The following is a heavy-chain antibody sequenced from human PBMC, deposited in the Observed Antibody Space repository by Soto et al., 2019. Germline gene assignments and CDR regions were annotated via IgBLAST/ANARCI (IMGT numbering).Heavy chain of an antibody. CDR1: GGTFSSYS. CDR3: ARDGGRHSGGIDY. CDR2: IIPIIGTA. D-gene: IGHD1-26*01. V-gene: IGHV1-69*01. Sequence: QVQLVQSGAEVKKPGSSVKVSCKASGGTFSSYSINWVRQAPGQGLEWMGEIIPIIGTANYAQKFQGRVTITADESTRTAYMELSRLRSEDTAVYYCARDGGRHSGGIDYWGQGTLVSVSS. J-gene: IGHJ4*02.